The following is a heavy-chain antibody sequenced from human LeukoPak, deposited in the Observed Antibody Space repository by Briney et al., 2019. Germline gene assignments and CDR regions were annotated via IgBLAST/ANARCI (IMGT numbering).Heavy chain of an antibody. V-gene: IGHV4-34*01. CDR3: ARGYDSGSYYRH. CDR1: GGSFSGYY. CDR2: INRSGST. D-gene: IGHD3-10*01. Sequence: PSETLSLTCGVYGGSFSGYYWSWIRQPPGKGLEWIGEINRSGSTDYNPSLKSRVTISVDTSKNPFSLRLSSVTAADTAVYYCARGYDSGSYYRHWGQGTLVTVSS. J-gene: IGHJ4*02.